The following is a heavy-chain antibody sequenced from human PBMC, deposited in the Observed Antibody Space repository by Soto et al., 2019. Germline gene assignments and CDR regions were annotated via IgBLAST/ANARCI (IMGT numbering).Heavy chain of an antibody. CDR2: INFSGGGT. CDR1: GYSFINFY. V-gene: IGHV1-46*01. J-gene: IGHJ5*02. Sequence: ASVKVSCKASGYSFINFYVHWVRQAPGQGLVWMGIINFSGGGTTYAQKFQGRVTMTRDTSTNTVYMQLTSLRSDDTAVYYCARGAAVAGGNNWFDPWGQGTLVTVSS. D-gene: IGHD6-19*01. CDR3: ARGAAVAGGNNWFDP.